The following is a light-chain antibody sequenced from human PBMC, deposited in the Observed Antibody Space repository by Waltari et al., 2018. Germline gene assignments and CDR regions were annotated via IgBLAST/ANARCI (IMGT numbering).Light chain of an antibody. CDR3: QQYNNWPLT. Sequence: EIVMMQSPATLSVSPGERATLSCRASQSVSSNLAWYQQKPGQAPRLLIYRASTRATDIPARFSGSGSGTEFTLTISSLQSEDFAVYYCQQYNNWPLTFGGGTKVEIK. CDR1: QSVSSN. V-gene: IGKV3-15*01. CDR2: RAS. J-gene: IGKJ4*01.